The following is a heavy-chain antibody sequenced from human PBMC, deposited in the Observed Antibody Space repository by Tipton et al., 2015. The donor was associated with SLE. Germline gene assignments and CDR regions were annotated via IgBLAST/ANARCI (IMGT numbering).Heavy chain of an antibody. CDR1: GFTFRSYS. D-gene: IGHD3-3*01. J-gene: IGHJ4*02. V-gene: IGHV3-48*01. Sequence: SLRLSCAASGFTFRSYSMNWVRQAPGKGLEWVSYISSSGSSIYYADSVKGRFTISRDNSKNTLYLQMNSLRAEDTAVYYCASHGVLRFLEWLDYFDYWGQGTLVTVSS. CDR3: ASHGVLRFLEWLDYFDY. CDR2: ISSSGSSI.